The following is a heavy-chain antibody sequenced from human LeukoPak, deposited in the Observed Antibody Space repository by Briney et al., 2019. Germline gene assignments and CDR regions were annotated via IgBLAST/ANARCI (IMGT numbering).Heavy chain of an antibody. J-gene: IGHJ6*02. Sequence: GGSLRLSCAASGFTFSSYAMHWVRQAPGKGLEWVAVISYDGSNKYYADSVKGRFTISRDNSKNTLYLQMNSLRAEDTAVYYCARDAPPYDFWSGYYLDYYCGMDVWGQGTTVTVSS. CDR3: ARDAPPYDFWSGYYLDYYCGMDV. V-gene: IGHV3-30-3*01. CDR1: GFTFSSYA. D-gene: IGHD3-3*01. CDR2: ISYDGSNK.